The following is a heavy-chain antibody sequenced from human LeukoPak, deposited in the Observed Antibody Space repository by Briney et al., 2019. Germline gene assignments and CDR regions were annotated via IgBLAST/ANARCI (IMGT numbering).Heavy chain of an antibody. CDR1: GGSISSGGYS. J-gene: IGHJ4*02. CDR2: IYHSGST. Sequence: MSSETLSLTCTVSGGSISSGGYSWSWIRQPPGKGLEWIGYIYHSGSTYYNPSLKSRVTISVDRSKNQFSLKLSSVTAADTAVYYCARGGDFWSGYLFDFDYWGQGTLVTVSS. CDR3: ARGGDFWSGYLFDFDY. V-gene: IGHV4-30-2*01. D-gene: IGHD3-3*01.